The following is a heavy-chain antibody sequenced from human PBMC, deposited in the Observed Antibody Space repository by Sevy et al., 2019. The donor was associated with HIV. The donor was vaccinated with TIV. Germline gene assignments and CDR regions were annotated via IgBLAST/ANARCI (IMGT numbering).Heavy chain of an antibody. CDR1: AFTVSSNY. Sequence: GGSLRLSCAASAFTVSSNYMSWVRQAPGKGLEWVSVIYSGGSTYYADSVKGRFTISRDNSKNTLYLQMNSLRAEDTAVYYCARSHLYDSSGYYEGSFDYWGQGTLVTVSS. J-gene: IGHJ4*02. CDR3: ARSHLYDSSGYYEGSFDY. V-gene: IGHV3-53*01. D-gene: IGHD3-22*01. CDR2: IYSGGST.